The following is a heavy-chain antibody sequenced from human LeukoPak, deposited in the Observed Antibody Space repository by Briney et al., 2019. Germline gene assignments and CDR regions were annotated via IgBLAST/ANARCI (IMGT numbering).Heavy chain of an antibody. J-gene: IGHJ4*02. CDR1: GFTFSKYW. CDR3: ATKQWLAPPPDS. Sequence: GGSLRLSCAPSGFTFSKYWILWVRQAPGKGLESVSRINTDGTVTTYADSVKGRFTVSRYNADNTMFLQMNSVRDEDTAVYYCATKQWLAPPPDSWGQGTPVTVSS. D-gene: IGHD6-19*01. V-gene: IGHV3-74*01. CDR2: INTDGTVT.